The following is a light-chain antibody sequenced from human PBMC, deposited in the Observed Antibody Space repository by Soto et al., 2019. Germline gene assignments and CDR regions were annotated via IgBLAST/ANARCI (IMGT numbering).Light chain of an antibody. CDR1: SSDVGGYNY. J-gene: IGLJ2*01. CDR2: EVS. CDR3: SSHTSSSTLI. Sequence: QSVLTQPASVSGSPGQSITISCSGTSSDVGGYNYVSWYQQHPGKAPKVMIYEVSNRPSGVSNRFSGSKSGNTASLTISGLQAEDEADYYCSSHTSSSTLIFGGGTKLTVL. V-gene: IGLV2-14*01.